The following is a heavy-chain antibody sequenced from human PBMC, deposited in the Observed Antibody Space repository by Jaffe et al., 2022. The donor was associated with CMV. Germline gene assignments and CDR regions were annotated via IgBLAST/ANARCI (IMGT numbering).Heavy chain of an antibody. CDR2: IRSKAYGGTT. V-gene: IGHV3-49*04. CDR1: GFTFGDYA. J-gene: IGHJ4*02. D-gene: IGHD3-22*01. Sequence: EVQLVESGGGLVQPGRSLRLSCTASGFTFGDYAMSWVRQAPGKGLEWVGFIRSKAYGGTTEYAASVKGRFTISRDDSKSIAYLQMNSLKTEDTAVYYCTVPRYYYDSSGYYGVYWGQGTLVTVSS. CDR3: TVPRYYYDSSGYYGVY.